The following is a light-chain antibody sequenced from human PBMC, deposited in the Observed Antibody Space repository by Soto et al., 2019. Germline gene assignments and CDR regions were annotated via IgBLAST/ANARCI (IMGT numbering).Light chain of an antibody. CDR1: SSDIGVYDY. CDR2: EVT. V-gene: IGLV2-14*01. Sequence: QSALTQPASVSGSPGQSITISCTGTSSDIGVYDYVSWYQQHPGKAPKLIIYEVTNRPSGLSNRFSGSKSDNTASLTISGLQAEDEADYYCFSHISVAYRSIYVFGTGTKLTVL. J-gene: IGLJ1*01. CDR3: FSHISVAYRSIYV.